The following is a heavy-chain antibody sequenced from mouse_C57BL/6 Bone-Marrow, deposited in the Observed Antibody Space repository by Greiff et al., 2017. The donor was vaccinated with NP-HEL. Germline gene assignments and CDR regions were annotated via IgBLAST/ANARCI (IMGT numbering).Heavy chain of an antibody. CDR1: GYTFTSYD. D-gene: IGHD1-1*01. CDR2: IYPRDGST. V-gene: IGHV1-85*01. J-gene: IGHJ4*01. Sequence: QVQLQQSGPELVKPGASVKLSCKASGYTFTSYDINWVKQRPGQGLEWIGWIYPRDGSTKYNEKFKGKATLTVDTSSITAYMELHSLTSEDSAVYFCARGGGYYYGYAMDYWGQGTSVTVSS. CDR3: ARGGGYYYGYAMDY.